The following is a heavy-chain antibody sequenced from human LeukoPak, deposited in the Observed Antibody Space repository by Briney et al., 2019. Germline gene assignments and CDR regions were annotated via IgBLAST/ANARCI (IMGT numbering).Heavy chain of an antibody. CDR1: GYTFTSYY. D-gene: IGHD2-21*02. Sequence: ASVKVSCKASGYTFTSYYMHWVRQAPGQGLEWMGIINPSGGSTSYAQKFQGRVTMTRDTSTSTVYMELRSLRSEATAVYYCARGYCGGDCYDAFDIWGQGTMVTVSS. J-gene: IGHJ3*02. CDR2: INPSGGST. CDR3: ARGYCGGDCYDAFDI. V-gene: IGHV1-46*01.